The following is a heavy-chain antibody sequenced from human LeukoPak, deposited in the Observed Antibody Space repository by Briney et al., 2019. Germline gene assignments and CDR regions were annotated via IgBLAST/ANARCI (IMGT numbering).Heavy chain of an antibody. J-gene: IGHJ3*02. CDR2: IAGGGSST. CDR1: GFTFSSYS. CDR3: VKDPDPRYCSSTSCSPI. V-gene: IGHV3-23*01. D-gene: IGHD2-2*01. Sequence: GSLRLSCAASGFTFSSYSMNWVRQAPGKGLEWVSVIAGGGSSTYYADSVKGRFTISRDNSKNTLYLQMNSLRVEDTAVYYCVKDPDPRYCSSTSCSPIWGQGTMVTVSS.